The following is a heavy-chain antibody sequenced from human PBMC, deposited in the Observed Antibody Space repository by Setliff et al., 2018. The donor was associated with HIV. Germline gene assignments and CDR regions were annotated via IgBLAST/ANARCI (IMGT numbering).Heavy chain of an antibody. CDR3: ARCSGSYPCDGMDV. J-gene: IGHJ6*02. V-gene: IGHV5-51*01. CDR1: GYSFTSYW. D-gene: IGHD1-26*01. Sequence: GESLKISCEASGYSFTSYWIGWVRQLPGKGLEWMGIIYPSDSDTRYSPSFQGQVTISADKSISIAYLQWNSLKASDTAMYYCARCSGSYPCDGMDVWGQGTTVTVSS. CDR2: IYPSDSDT.